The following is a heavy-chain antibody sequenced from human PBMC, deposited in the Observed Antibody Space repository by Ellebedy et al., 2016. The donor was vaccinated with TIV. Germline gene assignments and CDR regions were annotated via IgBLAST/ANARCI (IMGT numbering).Heavy chain of an antibody. J-gene: IGHJ6*02. CDR1: GFTFSIYT. CDR3: AISIDRGVINFYYYGMDV. Sequence: GESLKISXAGSGFTFSIYTMNWVRQAPGKGLEWVATISSSSSFIYYLDSVKGRFTISRDNAQNSLYLHMNSLRAEDTAVYFCAISIDRGVINFYYYGMDVWGQGTTVTVSS. V-gene: IGHV3-21*01. CDR2: ISSSSSFI. D-gene: IGHD3-10*01.